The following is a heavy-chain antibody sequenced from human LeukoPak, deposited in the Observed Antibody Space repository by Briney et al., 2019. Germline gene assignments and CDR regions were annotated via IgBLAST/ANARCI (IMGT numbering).Heavy chain of an antibody. Sequence: GESLKISCQGSGYSFTSYWISWVRQMPGKGLEWFGRIDPTDSYTYYSPSFQGHVTISADKSIYTAYLQWSSLKASDTAMYYCARQKGIAVAGPDGFDPWGQGTLVTVSS. CDR1: GYSFTSYW. CDR3: ARQKGIAVAGPDGFDP. J-gene: IGHJ5*02. D-gene: IGHD6-19*01. CDR2: IDPTDSYT. V-gene: IGHV5-10-1*01.